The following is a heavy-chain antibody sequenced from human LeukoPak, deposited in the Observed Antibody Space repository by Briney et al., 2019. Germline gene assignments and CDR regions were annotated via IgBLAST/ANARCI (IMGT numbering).Heavy chain of an antibody. V-gene: IGHV4-59*01. CDR1: GGSISSYY. CDR3: ARDSNANWFDP. D-gene: IGHD2-8*01. Sequence: SGTLSLTCTVSGGSISSYYWSWIRQPPGKGLEWIGYIYYSGSTNYNPSLKSRVTISVDTSKNQFSLKLSSVTAADTAVYYCARDSNANWFDPWGQGTLVTVSS. CDR2: IYYSGST. J-gene: IGHJ5*02.